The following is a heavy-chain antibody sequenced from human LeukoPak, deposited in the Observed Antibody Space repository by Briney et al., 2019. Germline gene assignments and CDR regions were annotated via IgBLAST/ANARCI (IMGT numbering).Heavy chain of an antibody. D-gene: IGHD6-13*01. V-gene: IGHV3-21*01. CDR3: AREEQNSSSWYYDYYYYMDV. CDR2: ISSSSSYI. J-gene: IGHJ6*03. Sequence: PGGSLRLSCAASGFTFSSYWMHWVRQAPGKGLEWVSSISSSSSYIYYADSVKGRFTISRDNAKNSLYLQMNSLRAEDTAVYYCAREEQNSSSWYYDYYYYMDVWGKGTTVTVSS. CDR1: GFTFSSYW.